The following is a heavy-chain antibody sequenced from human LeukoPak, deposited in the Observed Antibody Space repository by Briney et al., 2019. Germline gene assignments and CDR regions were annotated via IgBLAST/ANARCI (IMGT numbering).Heavy chain of an antibody. CDR3: ARGSLQYCSSTSCYLGDPYYFDY. V-gene: IGHV4-4*07. D-gene: IGHD2-2*01. CDR2: IYTSEST. J-gene: IGHJ4*02. CDR1: GGSISSYY. Sequence: PSETLSLTCTGSGGSISSYYWSWLGPPAGKGLEWIGRIYTSESTYYNPSLKSRVTMSVDTSKNQFSLKLSSVTAADTAVYYCARGSLQYCSSTSCYLGDPYYFDYWGQGTLVTVSS.